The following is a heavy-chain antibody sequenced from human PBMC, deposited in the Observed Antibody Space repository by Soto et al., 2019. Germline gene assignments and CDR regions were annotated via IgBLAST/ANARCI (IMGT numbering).Heavy chain of an antibody. CDR1: GFPFSNYW. J-gene: IGHJ4*02. V-gene: IGHV3-74*01. CDR2: INSDGIST. CDR3: ARHGSGSYFDY. Sequence: EVQLVESGGGLVQPGGSLRLSCAASGFPFSNYWIHWVRPAPGKGLVWVSRINSDGISTTSAYSVKVRFTISRDNAKDTLYLQMNSLRDEDTAVYYCARHGSGSYFDYWGQGTLVTVYS. D-gene: IGHD3-10*01.